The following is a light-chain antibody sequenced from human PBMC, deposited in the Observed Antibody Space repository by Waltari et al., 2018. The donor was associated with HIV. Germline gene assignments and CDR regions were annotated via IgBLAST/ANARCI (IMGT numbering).Light chain of an antibody. J-gene: IGKJ4*01. CDR3: MQRIEFPLT. CDR2: TLS. CDR1: QSLLDSDDGNTY. V-gene: IGKV2-40*01. Sequence: DIVMTQTPLSLPVTPGEPASISCRSSQSLLDSDDGNTYLDWYLQKPGQSPQLLIYTLSVRASGVPDRFSGSGSGTYFTLKISRVEAEDVGIYYCMQRIEFPLTFGGGTKVEIK.